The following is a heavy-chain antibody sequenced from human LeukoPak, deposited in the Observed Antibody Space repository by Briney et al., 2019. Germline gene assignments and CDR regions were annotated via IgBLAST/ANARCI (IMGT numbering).Heavy chain of an antibody. D-gene: IGHD1-14*01. CDR1: GDSISNTTYY. V-gene: IGHV4-39*07. CDR3: ARVPRGPIDY. CDR2: IYYSGST. Sequence: SETLSLTCIVSGDSISNTTYYWGWIRQPPGKGLEWIGSIYYSGSTYYNPSLKSRVTISVDTSKNQFSLKLSSVTAADTAVYYCARVPRGPIDYWGQGTLVTVSS. J-gene: IGHJ4*02.